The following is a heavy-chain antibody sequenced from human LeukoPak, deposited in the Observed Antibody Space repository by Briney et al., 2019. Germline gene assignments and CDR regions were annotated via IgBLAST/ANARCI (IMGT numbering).Heavy chain of an antibody. CDR2: IYYSGST. V-gene: IGHV4-59*01. Sequence: PSETLSLTCTVSGGSISSYYWSWIRQPPGKGLEWIGYIYYSGSTNYNSSLKSRVTISVDTSKNQFSLKLSSVTAADTAVYYCARDGGIAARENYYYYYMDVWGKGTTVTVSS. J-gene: IGHJ6*03. D-gene: IGHD6-6*01. CDR3: ARDGGIAARENYYYYYMDV. CDR1: GGSISSYY.